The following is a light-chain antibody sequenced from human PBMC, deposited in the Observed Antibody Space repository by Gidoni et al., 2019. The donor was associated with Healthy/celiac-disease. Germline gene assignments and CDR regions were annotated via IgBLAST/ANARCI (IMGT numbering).Light chain of an antibody. CDR2: DAS. V-gene: IGKV3-11*01. Sequence: EIVLTQSPATLSLSPGERATLTCRASQRVNSYLAWYQQKPGKAPRLLIYDASSRDSGIPSRFSGSGSGTDFTLTISSLEPEDFAVYYCQQSSTMPPLTFGGXTKLEIK. J-gene: IGKJ4*01. CDR3: QQSSTMPPLT. CDR1: QRVNSY.